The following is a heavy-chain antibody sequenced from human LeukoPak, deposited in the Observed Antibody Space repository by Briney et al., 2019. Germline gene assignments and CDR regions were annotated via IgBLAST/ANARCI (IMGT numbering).Heavy chain of an antibody. Sequence: SETLSLTCTVSGGSISSSSYYWGWIRQPPGKGLEWIGSIYYSGSTYYNPSLKSRVTISVDTSKNQFPLKLSSVTAADTAVYYCARLGAIRYYYYGMDVWGQGTTVTVSS. D-gene: IGHD1-26*01. CDR2: IYYSGST. V-gene: IGHV4-39*01. J-gene: IGHJ6*02. CDR3: ARLGAIRYYYYGMDV. CDR1: GGSISSSSYY.